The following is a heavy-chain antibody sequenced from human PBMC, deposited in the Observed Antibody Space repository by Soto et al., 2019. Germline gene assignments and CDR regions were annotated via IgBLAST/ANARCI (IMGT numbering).Heavy chain of an antibody. CDR3: ARLASYYYGSGSQPNSFDP. J-gene: IGHJ5*02. CDR2: ISSSGSTI. Sequence: EVQLVESGGGLVQPGGSLRLSCAASGFTFSSYEMNWVRQAPGKGLEWVSYISSSGSTIYYADSVKGRFTISRDNAKNSLYLQMNSLRAEDTAVYYCARLASYYYGSGSQPNSFDPWGQGTLVTVSS. V-gene: IGHV3-48*03. CDR1: GFTFSSYE. D-gene: IGHD3-10*01.